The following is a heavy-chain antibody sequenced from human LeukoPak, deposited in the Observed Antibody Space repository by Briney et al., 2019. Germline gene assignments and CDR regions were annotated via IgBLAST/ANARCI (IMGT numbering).Heavy chain of an antibody. V-gene: IGHV6-1*01. CDR1: GDRVSTDTAA. J-gene: IGHJ3*01. Sequence: SQTLSLTCGISGDRVSTDTAAWNWLRQYPSRGLEWLGRTYYRSKWYNEYAESVNGRITVNADTSRNQISLHLNFVIPEDTAVYYCARTDRDYFDTSDYDAFDLWGHGTPASLSS. D-gene: IGHD3-22*01. CDR2: TYYRSKWYN. CDR3: ARTDRDYFDTSDYDAFDL.